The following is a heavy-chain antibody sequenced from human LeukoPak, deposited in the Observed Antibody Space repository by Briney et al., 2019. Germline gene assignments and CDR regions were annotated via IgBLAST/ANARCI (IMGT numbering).Heavy chain of an antibody. CDR3: AREKAAAGKGYYGMDV. CDR2: IYHSGST. CDR1: GYSISSGYY. J-gene: IGHJ6*04. Sequence: SETLSLTCAVSGYSISSGYYWGWIRQPPGKGLEWIGSIYHSGSTYCNPSLKSRVTISVDTSENQFSLKLSSVTAADTAVYYCAREKAAAGKGYYGMDVWGKGTTVTVSS. V-gene: IGHV4-38-2*02. D-gene: IGHD6-13*01.